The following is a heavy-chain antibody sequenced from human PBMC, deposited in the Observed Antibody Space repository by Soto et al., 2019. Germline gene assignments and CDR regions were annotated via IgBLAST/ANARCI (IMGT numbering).Heavy chain of an antibody. CDR3: VTAFDY. CDR2: IRNKENGYTI. Sequence: GGSLRLSCATSGFTFIDHYMDWVRQAPGKGPEWVGRIRNKENGYTIEYAESVKGRFIVSRDNLENSLHLQMTSLYCVREPQLTSVTAFDYWGQGTLVTVSS. V-gene: IGHV3-72*01. CDR1: GFTFIDHY. J-gene: IGHJ4*02. D-gene: IGHD4-17*01.